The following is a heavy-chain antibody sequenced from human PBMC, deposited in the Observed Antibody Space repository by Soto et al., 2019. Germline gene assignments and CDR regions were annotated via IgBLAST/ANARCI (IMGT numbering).Heavy chain of an antibody. V-gene: IGHV1-24*01. CDR1: GYTLTELS. D-gene: IGHD2-15*01. CDR3: ATGGIGYFFFSSGNRYNWFHP. CDR2: FDPEDGET. Sequence: GASVKVSCKVSGYTLTELSMHWVRQAPGKGLEWMGGFDPEDGETIYAQKFQGRVTMTEDTSTDTAYMELSSLRSEDTAVYYCATGGIGYFFFSSGNRYNWFHPRAQGTLVPVS. J-gene: IGHJ5*02.